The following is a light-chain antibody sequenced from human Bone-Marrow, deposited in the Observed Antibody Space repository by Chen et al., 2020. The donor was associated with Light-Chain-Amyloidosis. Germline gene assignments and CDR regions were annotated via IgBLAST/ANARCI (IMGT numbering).Light chain of an antibody. CDR1: QNINNN. V-gene: IGKV3-15*01. CDR2: GAS. Sequence: EIVMTQSPATLSVSPGESATLSCRASQNINNNFAWYQQKPGQAPRLLMHGASTRATGIPARFSGSESGTEFTLTISRLQPEDFAVYYCQQRNNWPLTFGGGTKVEI. J-gene: IGKJ4*01. CDR3: QQRNNWPLT.